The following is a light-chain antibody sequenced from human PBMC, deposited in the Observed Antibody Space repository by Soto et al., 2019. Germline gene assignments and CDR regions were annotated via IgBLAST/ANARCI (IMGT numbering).Light chain of an antibody. CDR3: QLYGSSATWA. J-gene: IGKJ1*01. CDR2: GAS. CDR1: QSVNSAY. Sequence: TQSPGTLSLSPGERATLSCRASQSVNSAYVAWYQQNPGQAPRVLIYGASTRATGIPHRFSGSGSGTDFSLTISRLEPEDSAMYYCQLYGSSATWAFGQGT. V-gene: IGKV3-20*01.